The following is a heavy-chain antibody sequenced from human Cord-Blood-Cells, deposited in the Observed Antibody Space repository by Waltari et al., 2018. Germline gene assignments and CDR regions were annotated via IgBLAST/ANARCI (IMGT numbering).Heavy chain of an antibody. CDR2: INHSGST. D-gene: IGHD3-10*01. V-gene: IGHV4-34*01. J-gene: IGHJ5*02. CDR3: ARPGNYGSGSRGFDP. CDR1: GGSFMGYY. Sequence: QVQLQQWGAGLLKPSETLSLTCAAYGGSFMGYYWSWIRQPPGKGLEWIGEINHSGSTNYNPSLKSRVTISVDTSKNQFSLKLSSVTAADTAVYYCARPGNYGSGSRGFDPWGQGTLVTVSS.